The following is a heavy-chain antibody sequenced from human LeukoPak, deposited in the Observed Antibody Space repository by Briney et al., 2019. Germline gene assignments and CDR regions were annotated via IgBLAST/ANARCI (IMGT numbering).Heavy chain of an antibody. D-gene: IGHD3-16*02. CDR2: INHSGST. Sequence: PSETLSLTCVVYGGSFSDYYWTWIRQPPGKGLEWIGEINHSGSTNYNPSLKSRVTISVDMSKNQFSLNLSSVTAADTAVYYCARHFNEYVWGTYRSYYYYMDVWGKGTTVTISS. V-gene: IGHV4-34*01. CDR3: ARHFNEYVWGTYRSYYYYMDV. CDR1: GGSFSDYY. J-gene: IGHJ6*03.